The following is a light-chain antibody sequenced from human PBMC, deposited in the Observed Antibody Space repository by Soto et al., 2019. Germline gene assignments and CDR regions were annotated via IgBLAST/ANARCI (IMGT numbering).Light chain of an antibody. Sequence: EIEMTQSPATLSLAPGERVTLSCRASESVSTNLAWYQQKPGQAPRLLIYGASTRATGIPARFSGSGSGTEFTLTISSLEPEDFAVYYCQQFSSYPLTFGQGTKVDIK. V-gene: IGKV3-15*01. J-gene: IGKJ4*01. CDR2: GAS. CDR3: QQFSSYPLT. CDR1: ESVSTN.